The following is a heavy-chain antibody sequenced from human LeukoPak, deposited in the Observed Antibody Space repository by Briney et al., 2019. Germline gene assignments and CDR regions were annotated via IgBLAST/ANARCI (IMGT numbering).Heavy chain of an antibody. V-gene: IGHV3-9*01. J-gene: IGHJ4*02. Sequence: GGSLRLSCAASGFTFDDYAMHWVRQAPGKGLEWVSGISWNSGSIGYADSVKGRFTISRDNAKNSLYLQMNSLRTEDTALYYCAKEASGYDWEGYFDYWGQGTLVTVSS. D-gene: IGHD5-12*01. CDR1: GFTFDDYA. CDR2: ISWNSGSI. CDR3: AKEASGYDWEGYFDY.